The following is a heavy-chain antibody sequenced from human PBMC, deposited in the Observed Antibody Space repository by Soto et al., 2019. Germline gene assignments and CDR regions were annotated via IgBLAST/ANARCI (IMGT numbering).Heavy chain of an antibody. CDR1: GFTFSSYW. CDR3: ARDSLIAAAGEYYYYGTDV. CDR2: INSDGSST. D-gene: IGHD6-13*01. Sequence: EVQLVESGGGLVQPGGSLRLSCAASGFTFSSYWMHWVRQAPGKGLVWVSRINSDGSSTSYADSVKGRFTISRDNAKNTLYLQMNSLRAEDTAVYYCARDSLIAAAGEYYYYGTDVWGQGTTVTVSS. V-gene: IGHV3-74*01. J-gene: IGHJ6*02.